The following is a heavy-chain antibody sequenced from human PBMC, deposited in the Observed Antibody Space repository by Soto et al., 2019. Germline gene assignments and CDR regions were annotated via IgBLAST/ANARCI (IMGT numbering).Heavy chain of an antibody. CDR2: IYPGDSDT. CDR3: ATTGIRFGESPTYGMDV. V-gene: IGHV5-51*01. CDR1: GYSFTSYL. J-gene: IGHJ6*02. D-gene: IGHD3-10*01. Sequence: GESLKISCKGSGYSFTSYLIGWVRQMPGKGLEWMGIIYPGDSDTRYSPSFQGQVTISADKSISTAYLQWSSLKASDTAMYYCATTGIRFGESPTYGMDVWGQGTTVTVSS.